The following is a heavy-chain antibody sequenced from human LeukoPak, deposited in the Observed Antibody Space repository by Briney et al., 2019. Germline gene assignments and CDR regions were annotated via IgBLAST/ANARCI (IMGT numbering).Heavy chain of an antibody. J-gene: IGHJ5*02. CDR2: TRSKTYGGTT. CDR1: GFTFGDYP. V-gene: IGHV3-49*04. D-gene: IGHD1-26*01. CDR3: TRDPSGSQITNWFDP. Sequence: GGSLRLSCAASGFTFGDYPMSWVRQAPGKGLEWVGFTRSKTYGGTTEYAASVKGRFTISRDNSKSIAYLQMNSLKTEDTAVYYCTRDPSGSQITNWFDPWGQGTLVTVSS.